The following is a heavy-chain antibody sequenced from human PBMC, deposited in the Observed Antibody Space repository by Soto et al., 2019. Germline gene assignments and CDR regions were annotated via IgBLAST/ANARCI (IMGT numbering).Heavy chain of an antibody. CDR3: ASVHLAAYIPRLAY. V-gene: IGHV3-23*01. J-gene: IGHJ4*02. D-gene: IGHD1-1*01. Sequence: SWIIKNQGKGLEWVSAITGSGGTTYYADSVKGRFTISRDNSKNTLYLQMDSLRAEDTALYFCASVHLAAYIPRLAYCGQAPLV. CDR2: ITGSGGTT.